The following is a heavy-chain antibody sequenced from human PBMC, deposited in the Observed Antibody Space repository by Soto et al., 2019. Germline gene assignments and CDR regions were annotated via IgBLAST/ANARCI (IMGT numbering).Heavy chain of an antibody. D-gene: IGHD2-21*01. CDR3: ARVDHIVVAFDY. CDR2: IYYSGST. V-gene: IGHV4-59*01. Sequence: SETLALTCTVSGGSISSYYWSWIRQPPGKGLEWIGYIYYSGSTNYNPSLKSRVTISVDTSKNQFSLKLSSVTAADTAVYYCARVDHIVVAFDYWGQGTLVTVSS. J-gene: IGHJ4*02. CDR1: GGSISSYY.